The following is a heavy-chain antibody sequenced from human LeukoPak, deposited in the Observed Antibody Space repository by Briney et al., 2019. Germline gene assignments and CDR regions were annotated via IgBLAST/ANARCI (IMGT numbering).Heavy chain of an antibody. CDR1: GYTFTGYY. Sequence: ASVKVSCKASGYTFTGYYMHWVRQAPGRGLEWMGWINPNSGGTNYAQKFQGRVTMTRGTSISTAYMELSRLRSDDTAVYYCASSGIAAEVSTFDIWGQGTMVTVSS. J-gene: IGHJ3*02. D-gene: IGHD6-13*01. CDR3: ASSGIAAEVSTFDI. V-gene: IGHV1-2*02. CDR2: INPNSGGT.